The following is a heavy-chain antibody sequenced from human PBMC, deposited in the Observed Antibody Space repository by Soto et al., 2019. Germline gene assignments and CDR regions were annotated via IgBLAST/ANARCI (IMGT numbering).Heavy chain of an antibody. Sequence: SETLSLTCTVSGGSISSGGYYWSWIRQHPGKGLEWIGYIYHSRSTYYNPSLKSRVTISVDRSKNQFSLKLSSVTAADTAVYYCARGPPLGYWGQGTLVTVSS. CDR2: IYHSRST. CDR3: ARGPPLGY. V-gene: IGHV4-30-2*01. J-gene: IGHJ4*02. CDR1: GGSISSGGYY.